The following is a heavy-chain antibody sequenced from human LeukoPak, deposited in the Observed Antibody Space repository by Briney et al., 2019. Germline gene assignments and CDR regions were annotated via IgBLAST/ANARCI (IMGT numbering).Heavy chain of an antibody. D-gene: IGHD3-3*01. CDR3: VRSMSGRNDL. CDR1: GFTFSNYW. Sequence: GRSLRLSCVGSGFTFSNYWVHWVRQLPREGLVWVSRINVEGSRTDYADSVRGRFTISRDNVKNTLYLQMNSLTAEDTAVYYCVRSMSGRNDLWGQGTLVTVSS. CDR2: INVEGSRT. J-gene: IGHJ5*02. V-gene: IGHV3-74*01.